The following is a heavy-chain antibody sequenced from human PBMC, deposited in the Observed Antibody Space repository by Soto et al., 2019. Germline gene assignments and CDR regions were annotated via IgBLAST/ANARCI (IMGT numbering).Heavy chain of an antibody. CDR3: ARDPFDSP. V-gene: IGHV3-30-3*01. Sequence: PGGSLRLSCAASGFTFSSYAMHWVRQAPGKGLEWVAVISYDGSNKYYADSVKGRSTISRDNSKNTLYLQMNSLRAEDTAVYYCARDPFDSPWGQGTLVTVSS. J-gene: IGHJ5*02. CDR2: ISYDGSNK. CDR1: GFTFSSYA.